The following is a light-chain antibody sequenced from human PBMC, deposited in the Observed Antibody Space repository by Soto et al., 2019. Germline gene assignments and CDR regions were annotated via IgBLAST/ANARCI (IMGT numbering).Light chain of an antibody. CDR2: AAS. J-gene: IGKJ1*01. CDR3: QQSYSSPWT. V-gene: IGKV1-39*01. CDR1: QSISNF. Sequence: GDIVTITCLASQSISNFLNWYQQKPGKAPKLLIYAASSLRSGVTSRFSGSGSGTDFTLTISSLQREDFATYVCQQSYSSPWTFGQGTKVDIK.